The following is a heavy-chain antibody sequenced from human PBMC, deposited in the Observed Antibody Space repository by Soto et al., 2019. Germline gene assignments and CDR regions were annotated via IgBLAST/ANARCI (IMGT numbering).Heavy chain of an antibody. V-gene: IGHV1-46*01. CDR3: ARDELHSSSPGFLYYYYGMDV. D-gene: IGHD6-13*01. CDR1: GYTFTSYY. Sequence: QVQLVQSGAEVKKPGASVKVSCKASGYTFTSYYMHWVRQAPGQGLEWMGIINPSGGSTSYAQKFQGRVTMTRDTSTSTVYMELSSLRSEDTAVYYCARDELHSSSPGFLYYYYGMDVWGQGTTVTVSS. CDR2: INPSGGST. J-gene: IGHJ6*02.